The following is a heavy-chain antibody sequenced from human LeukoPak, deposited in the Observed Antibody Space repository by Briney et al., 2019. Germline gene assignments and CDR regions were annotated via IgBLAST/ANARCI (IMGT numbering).Heavy chain of an antibody. D-gene: IGHD6-19*01. CDR1: GYSISSGYY. V-gene: IGHV4-38-2*02. CDR3: ARGRQWLTNFDY. CDR2: IYHSGST. Sequence: SETLSLTCTVSGYSISSGYYWGWIRQPPGKGLEWIGSIYHSGSTYYNPSLKSRVTISVDTSKNQFSLKLSSVTAADTAVYYCARGRQWLTNFDYWGQGTLVTVSS. J-gene: IGHJ4*02.